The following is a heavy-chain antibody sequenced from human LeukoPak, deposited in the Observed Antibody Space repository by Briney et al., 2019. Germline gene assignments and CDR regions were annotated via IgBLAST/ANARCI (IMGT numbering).Heavy chain of an antibody. CDR3: ARNVY. J-gene: IGHJ3*01. Sequence: GVSVRLSCAASGFTFRSYWMSWVRHAQGKGLEGVANINEDGSQKYHVDSVKGRFTISRDNAKNSLYLRMNSLRAEDAALYYCARNVYWGQGTMVTVSS. V-gene: IGHV3-7*05. CDR1: GFTFRSYW. CDR2: INEDGSQK. D-gene: IGHD1-14*01.